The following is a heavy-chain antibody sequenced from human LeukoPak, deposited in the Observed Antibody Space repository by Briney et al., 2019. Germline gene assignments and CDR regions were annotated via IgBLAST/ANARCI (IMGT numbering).Heavy chain of an antibody. V-gene: IGHV5-51*01. CDR1: GYSFTSYW. CDR3: ARLNDFWSGYLKYYFDY. Sequence: GASLKISCKGSGYSFTSYWIAWVRQMPGKGLEWMGIIYPRDSETRYSPSFQGQVTISADKSISTAYLQWSSLKASDTAMYYCARLNDFWSGYLKYYFDYWGLGTLVTVSS. CDR2: IYPRDSET. J-gene: IGHJ4*02. D-gene: IGHD3-3*01.